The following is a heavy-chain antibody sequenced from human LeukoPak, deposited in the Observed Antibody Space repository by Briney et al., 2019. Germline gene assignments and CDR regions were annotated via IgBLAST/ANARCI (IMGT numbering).Heavy chain of an antibody. J-gene: IGHJ1*01. CDR3: ARFVLYYYDSSGYYPGYFQH. V-gene: IGHV4-61*03. CDR2: IYYTETT. CDR1: GGSVTSGNYY. D-gene: IGHD3-22*01. Sequence: SETLSLTCTVSGGSVTSGNYYWSWIRQPPGKGLEWIGNIYYTETTNYNPSLKSRVTISLDTSKNPFSLKLSSVTAADTAVYYCARFVLYYYDSSGYYPGYFQHWGQGTLVTVSS.